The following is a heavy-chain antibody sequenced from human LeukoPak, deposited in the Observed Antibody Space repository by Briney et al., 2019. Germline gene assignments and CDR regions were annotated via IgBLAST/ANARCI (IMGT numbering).Heavy chain of an antibody. CDR3: AGAFAVAGINWFDH. V-gene: IGHV6-1*01. CDR2: TYYRSKWYN. J-gene: IGHJ5*02. Sequence: SQTLSLTCAISGDSVSSNSAAWNWIRQSPSRGLEWLGRTYYRSKWYNDYAVSVKSRITINPDTSKNQFSLQLNSVTPEDTAVYYCAGAFAVAGINWFDHWGQGTLVTVSS. D-gene: IGHD6-19*01. CDR1: GDSVSSNSAA.